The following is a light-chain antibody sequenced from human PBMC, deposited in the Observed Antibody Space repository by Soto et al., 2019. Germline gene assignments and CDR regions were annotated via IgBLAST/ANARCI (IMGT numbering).Light chain of an antibody. CDR2: GAS. CDR1: QSIRSH. CDR3: QQRINWPLT. J-gene: IGKJ4*01. Sequence: EIVLTQSPATLSLSPGERATLSCRASQSIRSHLAWYQQKPGQAPRLLIYGASNRATGIPARFSGSGSGTDFPHTISRQDHEDFAVYSCQQRINWPLTFGGGTKVEIK. V-gene: IGKV3-11*01.